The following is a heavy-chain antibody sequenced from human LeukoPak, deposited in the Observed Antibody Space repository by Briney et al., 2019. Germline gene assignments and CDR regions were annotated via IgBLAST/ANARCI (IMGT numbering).Heavy chain of an antibody. D-gene: IGHD6-19*01. CDR1: GFTFSDSW. J-gene: IGHJ1*01. CDR2: INKRGSET. Sequence: PGGSLRLSCAGSGFTFSDSWMAWVRQVPGEGLEWVANINKRGSETYYVDSVRGRFTISRDNDNNSLFQLMNSLRVDDTALYYWARELVAGPAEYFQHWGHGTLVTVSS. V-gene: IGHV3-7*01. CDR3: ARELVAGPAEYFQH.